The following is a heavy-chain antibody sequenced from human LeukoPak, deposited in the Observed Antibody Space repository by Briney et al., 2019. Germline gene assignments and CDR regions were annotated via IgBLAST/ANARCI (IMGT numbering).Heavy chain of an antibody. V-gene: IGHV3-11*01. CDR3: ARDFRLPGYSSSWYGILDY. Sequence: PGGSLRLSCAASGLTFSDYYMSWIRQAPGKGLEWVSYISSSGSTIYYADSVKGRFTISRDNAKNSLYLQMNSLRAEDTAVYYCARDFRLPGYSSSWYGILDYWGQGTLVTVSS. J-gene: IGHJ4*02. CDR2: ISSSGSTI. CDR1: GLTFSDYY. D-gene: IGHD6-13*01.